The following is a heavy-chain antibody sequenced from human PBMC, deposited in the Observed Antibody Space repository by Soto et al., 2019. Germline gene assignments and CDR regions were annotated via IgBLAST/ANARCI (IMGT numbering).Heavy chain of an antibody. D-gene: IGHD2-2*01. V-gene: IGHV1-69*13. CDR1: GGTFSSYA. CDR2: IIPIFGTA. CDR3: ARAGYCSSTSCYGEWNYGMDV. Sequence: SVKVSCKASGGTFSSYAISWVRQAPGQGLEWMGGIIPIFGTANYAQKFQGRVTITADESTSTAYMELSSLRSEDTAVYYCARAGYCSSTSCYGEWNYGMDVWGQGTTVTVSS. J-gene: IGHJ6*02.